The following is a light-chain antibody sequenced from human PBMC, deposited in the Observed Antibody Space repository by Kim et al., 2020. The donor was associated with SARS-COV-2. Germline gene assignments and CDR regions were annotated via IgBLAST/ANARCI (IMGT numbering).Light chain of an antibody. Sequence: PGERATLSCRARQSVSRSYLAWYQRKPGQAPRLLIYGASSRATGIPDRFSGRGSGTDFTLTISRLEPEDFAVYYCQQYGSSPPWTFGQGTKVDIK. J-gene: IGKJ1*01. V-gene: IGKV3-20*01. CDR1: QSVSRSY. CDR2: GAS. CDR3: QQYGSSPPWT.